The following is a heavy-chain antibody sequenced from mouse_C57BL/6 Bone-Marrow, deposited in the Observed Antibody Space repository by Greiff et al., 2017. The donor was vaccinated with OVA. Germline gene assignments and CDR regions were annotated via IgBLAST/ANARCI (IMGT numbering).Heavy chain of an antibody. J-gene: IGHJ1*03. D-gene: IGHD2-1*01. V-gene: IGHV10-1*01. CDR3: VRLGGNYVGWYFDV. CDR2: IRSKSNNYAT. CDR1: GFSFNTYA. Sequence: VESGGGLVQPKGSLKLSCAASGFSFNTYAMNWVRQAPGKGLEWVARIRSKSNNYATYYADSVKDRFTISRDDSESMLYLQMNNLKTEDTAMYYCVRLGGNYVGWYFDVWGTGTTVTVSS.